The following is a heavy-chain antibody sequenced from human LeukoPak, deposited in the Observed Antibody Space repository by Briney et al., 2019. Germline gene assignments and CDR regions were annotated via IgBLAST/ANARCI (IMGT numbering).Heavy chain of an antibody. V-gene: IGHV1-69*13. J-gene: IGHJ4*02. D-gene: IGHD3-22*01. CDR2: IIPIFGTA. CDR1: GGTFSSYA. CDR3: ASRYYYDSSGYYYLYFDY. Sequence: WASVKVSCKASGGTFSSYAISWVRQAPGQGLEWMGGIIPIFGTANYAQKFQGRVTITADESTSTAYMELSSLRSEDTAVYYCASRYYYDSSGYYYLYFDYWGQGTLVTVSS.